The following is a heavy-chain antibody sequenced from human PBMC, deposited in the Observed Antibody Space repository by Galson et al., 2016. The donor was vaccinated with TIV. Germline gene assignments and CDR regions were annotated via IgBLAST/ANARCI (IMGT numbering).Heavy chain of an antibody. CDR2: IDWDDDK. CDR1: GFSLNTDGMC. Sequence: PALVKPTQTLTLTRTFSGFSLNTDGMCVTWIRQPPGKALEWLARIDWDDDKSYTSSLKTRLTISKDTSRNQVVLTMTNMDPVDTAKYYCARISGYYDYSGNYIPRSFDYWGQGTPVTVSS. CDR3: ARISGYYDYSGNYIPRSFDY. D-gene: IGHD3-22*01. J-gene: IGHJ4*02. V-gene: IGHV2-70*11.